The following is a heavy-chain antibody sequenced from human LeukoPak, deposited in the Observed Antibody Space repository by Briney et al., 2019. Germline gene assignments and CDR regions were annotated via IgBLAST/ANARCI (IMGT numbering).Heavy chain of an antibody. CDR1: GGSISSYY. CDR3: ARPRGVYCSSTSCYAYNWFDP. Sequence: SETLSLTCTVSGGSISSYYWGWIRQPPGKGLEWIGSIYYSGSTYYNPSLKSRVTISVDTSKNQFSLKLSSVTAADTAVCYCARPRGVYCSSTSCYAYNWFDPWGQGTLVTVSS. CDR2: IYYSGST. V-gene: IGHV4-39*01. D-gene: IGHD2-2*01. J-gene: IGHJ5*02.